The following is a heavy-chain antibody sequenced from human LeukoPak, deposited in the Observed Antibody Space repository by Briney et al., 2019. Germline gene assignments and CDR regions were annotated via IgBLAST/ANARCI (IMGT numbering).Heavy chain of an antibody. CDR3: ARSVYYDSSGYYFPARWFDP. V-gene: IGHV4-61*02. J-gene: IGHJ5*02. Sequence: PSQTLSLTRTVSGGSISSGSYYWSWIRQPAGKGLEWIVRIYSSGSTNYNPSLKSRVTISVDTSKNQFSLKLSSVTAADTAVYYCARSVYYDSSGYYFPARWFDPWGQGTLVSVTS. D-gene: IGHD3-22*01. CDR2: IYSSGST. CDR1: GGSISSGSYY.